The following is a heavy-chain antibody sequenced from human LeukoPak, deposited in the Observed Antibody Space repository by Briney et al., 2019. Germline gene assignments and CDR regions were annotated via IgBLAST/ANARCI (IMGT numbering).Heavy chain of an antibody. Sequence: GESLKISCKCSGYSFTSYWIGWVRQAPGKGLEWVANIKQDGSETYYVDSVKGRFTISRDNAKNSLYLQMSSLRAEDTAVYYCAKWGYSSGWPYFDYWGQGTLVTVSS. J-gene: IGHJ4*02. V-gene: IGHV3-7*02. CDR2: IKQDGSET. D-gene: IGHD6-19*01. CDR1: GYSFTSYW. CDR3: AKWGYSSGWPYFDY.